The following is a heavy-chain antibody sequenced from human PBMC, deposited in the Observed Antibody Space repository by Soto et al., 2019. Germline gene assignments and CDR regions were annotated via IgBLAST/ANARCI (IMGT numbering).Heavy chain of an antibody. D-gene: IGHD3-10*01. CDR2: INPNSGNI. V-gene: IGHV1-8*01. CDR3: ARGRASGSYYLLDS. Sequence: GXSVKVSCKDSVNRFTSYDISWVRQSTGHGLEWMGWINPNSGNIGYAQKFQGRVTMTRDTAIRTAYMEVSTLRSDDTAVYYFARGRASGSYYLLDSWGQGTLVTVSS. J-gene: IGHJ4*02. CDR1: VNRFTSYD.